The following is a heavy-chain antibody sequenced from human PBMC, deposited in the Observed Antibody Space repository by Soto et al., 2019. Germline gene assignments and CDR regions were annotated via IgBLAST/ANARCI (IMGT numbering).Heavy chain of an antibody. CDR2: ISYDGSNK. CDR1: GFTFSSYG. CDR3: AKGTYSSSSFGMVV. J-gene: IGHJ6*02. Sequence: GGSLRLSCAASGFTFSSYGMHWVRQAPGKGLEWVAVISYDGSNKYYADSVKGRFTISRDNSKNTLYLQMNSLRAEDTAVYYCAKGTYSSSSFGMVVWGQGTTVTVSS. V-gene: IGHV3-30*18. D-gene: IGHD6-6*01.